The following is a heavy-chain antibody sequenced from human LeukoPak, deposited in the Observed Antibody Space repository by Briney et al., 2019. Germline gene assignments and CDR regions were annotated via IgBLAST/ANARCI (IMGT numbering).Heavy chain of an antibody. CDR2: INHSGST. CDR1: GGSFSGYY. CDR3: ARGRVYSSIRRGDCFRT. D-gene: IGHD2-21*02. J-gene: IGHJ5*02. Sequence: PSETLSLTCAVYGGSFSGYYWSWIRKPPGKGLEWIGEINHSGSTNYNPSLKSRVTISVDTSKNQFSLKLSSVTAADTAVYYCARGRVYSSIRRGDCFRTWGQGTLVTVSS. V-gene: IGHV4-34*01.